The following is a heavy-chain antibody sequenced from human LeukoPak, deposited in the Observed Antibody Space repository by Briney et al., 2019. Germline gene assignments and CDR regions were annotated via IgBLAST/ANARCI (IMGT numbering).Heavy chain of an antibody. CDR3: ARHKYYDSSGYGRGYYYGMDV. CDR2: IYPGDSDT. Sequence: GESLKISCKGSGYSFTSYWIGWVRQMPGKGLEWMGIIYPGDSDTRYSPSFQGQVTISADKSISTAYLQWSSLKASDTAMYYCARHKYYDSSGYGRGYYYGMDVWGQGTTVTVSS. V-gene: IGHV5-51*01. J-gene: IGHJ6*02. CDR1: GYSFTSYW. D-gene: IGHD3-22*01.